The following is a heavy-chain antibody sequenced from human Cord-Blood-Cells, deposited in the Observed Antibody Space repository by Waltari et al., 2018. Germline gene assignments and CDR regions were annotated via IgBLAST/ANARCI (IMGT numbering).Heavy chain of an antibody. J-gene: IGHJ4*02. Sequence: QAQLQESGPGLGKPSETLSLTCTVSGYSISSGYYWGWNRQPAGKGLEWIGSTYHSGSTYYNPSLKSLVTISVETSKNQFSLKLSSVTAADTAVYYWARGGGYSYGYYFDYWGQGTLVTVSS. CDR3: ARGGGYSYGYYFDY. V-gene: IGHV4-38-2*02. D-gene: IGHD5-18*01. CDR2: TYHSGST. CDR1: GYSISSGYY.